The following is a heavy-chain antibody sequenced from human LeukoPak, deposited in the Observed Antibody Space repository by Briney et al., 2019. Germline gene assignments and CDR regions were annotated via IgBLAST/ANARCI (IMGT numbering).Heavy chain of an antibody. CDR1: GYSFTSYG. CDR3: ARGLSSGWFDY. V-gene: IGHV1-18*01. D-gene: IGHD6-19*01. J-gene: IGHJ5*01. Sequence: ASVKVSCKASGYSFTSYGISWVRQAPGQGLEWMGWISVYNGNTNHAQRLQGRVTMTTHTSTSTVYMELRSLRSDNTAVYFCARGLSSGWFDYWGQGSLVIVSS. CDR2: ISVYNGNT.